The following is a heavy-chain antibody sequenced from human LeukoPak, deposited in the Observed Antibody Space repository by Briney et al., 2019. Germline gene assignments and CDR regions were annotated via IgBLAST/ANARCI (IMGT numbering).Heavy chain of an antibody. CDR3: ARGYYDSSGYCYFDY. CDR2: INTDGSST. D-gene: IGHD3-22*01. J-gene: IGHJ4*02. Sequence: GGSLRLSCAASGFTFSSYWMHWVRQAPGKGLVWVSRINTDGSSTSYADSVKGRFTISRDNAKNTLYLQMNSLRAEDTAVYYCARGYYDSSGYCYFDYWGQGTLVTVSS. V-gene: IGHV3-74*01. CDR1: GFTFSSYW.